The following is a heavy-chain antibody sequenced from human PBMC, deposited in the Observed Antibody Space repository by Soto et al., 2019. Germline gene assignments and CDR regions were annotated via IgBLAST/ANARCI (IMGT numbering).Heavy chain of an antibody. V-gene: IGHV3-21*01. Sequence: GGSLRLSCAASGFHFSSYSMNWVRQAPGKGLEWVSSISSSSSYIYYADSVKGRFTISRDNAKNSLYLQMNSLRAEDTAVYYCARSSSWYFDYWGQGTLVTVSS. D-gene: IGHD6-13*01. CDR3: ARSSSWYFDY. CDR2: ISSSSSYI. J-gene: IGHJ4*02. CDR1: GFHFSSYS.